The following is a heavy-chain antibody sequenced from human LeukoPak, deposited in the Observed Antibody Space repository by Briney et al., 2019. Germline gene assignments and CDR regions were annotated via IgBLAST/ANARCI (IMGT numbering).Heavy chain of an antibody. Sequence: PGGSLRLSCTAFGFTFSSSAMSWVRQAPGKGLEWVSDISGSSDNTHYADSVKGRFTISRDKSKNTLYLQMNSLTTEDTAVYYCTRHSDTYCSRANCYVDNFYGLDVWGQGTRVTVSS. J-gene: IGHJ6*02. D-gene: IGHD2-2*01. CDR1: GFTFSSSA. CDR2: ISGSSDNT. V-gene: IGHV3-23*01. CDR3: TRHSDTYCSRANCYVDNFYGLDV.